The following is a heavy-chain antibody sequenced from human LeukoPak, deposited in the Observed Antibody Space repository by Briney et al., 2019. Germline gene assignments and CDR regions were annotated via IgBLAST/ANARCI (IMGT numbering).Heavy chain of an antibody. V-gene: IGHV3-23*01. D-gene: IGHD3-16*01. Sequence: GGSLRLSCAASGFTFSSYAMTWVRQAPGKGLEWVSAISGSGSTTYYADSVKGRFTISRDNSKNTLYLQMNSLRAEDTAVYYCAKDPIGGGLNWFDPWGQGTLVTVSS. CDR1: GFTFSSYA. CDR2: ISGSGSTT. CDR3: AKDPIGGGLNWFDP. J-gene: IGHJ5*02.